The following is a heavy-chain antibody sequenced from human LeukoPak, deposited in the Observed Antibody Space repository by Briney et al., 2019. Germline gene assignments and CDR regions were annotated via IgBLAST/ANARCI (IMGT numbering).Heavy chain of an antibody. CDR2: VYYSGNT. CDR3: ARGGGQLLDSYYFMDV. CDR1: GGSLSTNYYS. D-gene: IGHD1-7*01. J-gene: IGHJ6*03. V-gene: IGHV4-39*07. Sequence: PSETLSLTCTVSGGSLSTNYYSWGWVRQPPGKGLEWIGIVYYSGNTYYSPSLNSRVTTSIDTSKNHFSLNLSSVTAADTAVYYCARGGGQLLDSYYFMDVWGQGTTVTVSS.